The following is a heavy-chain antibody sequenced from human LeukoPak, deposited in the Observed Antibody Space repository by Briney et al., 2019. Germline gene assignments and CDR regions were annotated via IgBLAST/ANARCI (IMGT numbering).Heavy chain of an antibody. Sequence: GGSLRLSCAASGFTFSYYYMSWIRQAPGKGLEWVSYISSSGSTIYYADSVKGRFTISRDNAKNPLYLQMNSLRAEDTAVYYCARGGGFGYSYGSGDGMDVWGQGTTVTVSS. CDR3: ARGGGFGYSYGSGDGMDV. J-gene: IGHJ6*02. CDR2: ISSSGSTI. V-gene: IGHV3-11*01. D-gene: IGHD5-18*01. CDR1: GFTFSYYY.